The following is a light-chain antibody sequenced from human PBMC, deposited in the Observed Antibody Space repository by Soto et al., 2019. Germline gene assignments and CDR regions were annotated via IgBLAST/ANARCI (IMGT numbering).Light chain of an antibody. CDR3: QSYDNSLSGYV. Sequence: QAVVTQPPSVSGAPGQRVTISCTGSSSNIGAGYDVHWYRQLPGTAPKVLIYLNSNRPSGVPDRFSGSTSGTSASLAITGLQAEDEADYYCQSYDNSLSGYVFGSGTKVTVL. J-gene: IGLJ1*01. V-gene: IGLV1-40*01. CDR1: SSNIGAGYD. CDR2: LNS.